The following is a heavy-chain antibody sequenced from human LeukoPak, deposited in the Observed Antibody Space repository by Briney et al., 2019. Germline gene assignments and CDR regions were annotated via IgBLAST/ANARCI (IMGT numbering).Heavy chain of an antibody. CDR2: INPNSGGT. J-gene: IGHJ4*02. V-gene: IGHV1-2*02. CDR3: ARVDDRGHYYDSSGPRKLFDY. Sequence: ASVKVSCKASGYTFTGYYMHWVRQASGQGLEWMGWINPNSGGTNYAQKFQGRVTMTRDTSISTAYMELSRLRSDDTAVYYCARVDDRGHYYDSSGPRKLFDYWGQGTLVTVSS. D-gene: IGHD3-22*01. CDR1: GYTFTGYY.